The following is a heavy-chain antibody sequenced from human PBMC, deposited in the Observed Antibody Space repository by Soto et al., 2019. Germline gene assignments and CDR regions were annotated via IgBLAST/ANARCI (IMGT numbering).Heavy chain of an antibody. CDR3: AKGGDYGSGLFDP. J-gene: IGHJ5*02. CDR2: ISGSGGST. V-gene: IGHV3-23*01. CDR1: GFTFSRYA. Sequence: EVQLLESGGGLVQPGGSLRLSCAASGFTFSRYAMSWVRQAPGKGLEWVSAISGSGGSTYYADSVKGRFTISRDNSKNTLYLQMNSLRAEDTAGYDCAKGGDYGSGLFDPWGQGTLVTVSS. D-gene: IGHD3-10*01.